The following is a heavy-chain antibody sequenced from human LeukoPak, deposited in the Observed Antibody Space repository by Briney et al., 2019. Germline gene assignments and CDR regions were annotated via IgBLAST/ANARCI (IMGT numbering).Heavy chain of an antibody. CDR3: AREKFGEFHSWCDP. CDR1: GYTSTSYA. Sequence: ASLKVSCKASGYTSTSYAMNWVRQAPGQRLEWMGWMNTDTGNPTYTQAFIGRFVFSLDTSVSTAYLQISSLKADDTAVYYCAREKFGEFHSWCDPGGRGTLLSVS. V-gene: IGHV7-4-1*02. D-gene: IGHD3-10*01. J-gene: IGHJ5*02. CDR2: MNTDTGNP.